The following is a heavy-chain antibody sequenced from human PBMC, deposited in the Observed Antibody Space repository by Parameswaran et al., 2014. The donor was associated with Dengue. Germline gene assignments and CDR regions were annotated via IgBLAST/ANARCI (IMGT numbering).Heavy chain of an antibody. CDR2: IWYDGSNK. J-gene: IGHJ3*02. Sequence: VRQAPGKGLEWVAVIWYDGSNKYYGDSVKGRFTISRDNAKNTLYLEMNSLRAEDTAVYYCARVASSSWYDGLAPSDIWGQGTMVTVSS. V-gene: IGHV3-33*01. D-gene: IGHD6-13*01. CDR3: ARVASSSWYDGLAPSDI.